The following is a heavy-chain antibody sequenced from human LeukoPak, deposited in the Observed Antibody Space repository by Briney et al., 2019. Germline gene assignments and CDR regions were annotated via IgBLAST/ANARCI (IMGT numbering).Heavy chain of an antibody. J-gene: IGHJ6*03. CDR2: INHSGST. D-gene: IGHD2-8*01. V-gene: IGHV4-34*01. CDR3: AANGYYSIDV. CDR1: GGSFSGYY. Sequence: PSETLSLTCAVYGGSFSGYYWSWIRQPPGKGLEWIGEINHSGSTNYNPSLKSRVTISVDTSKNQFSLKLNSLTAADTAVYYCAANGYYSIDVWGKGTTVTVSS.